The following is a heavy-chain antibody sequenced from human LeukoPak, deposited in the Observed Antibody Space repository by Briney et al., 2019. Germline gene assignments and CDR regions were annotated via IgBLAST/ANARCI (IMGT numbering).Heavy chain of an antibody. CDR3: SKDKRLDGRRRGYVVL. J-gene: IGHJ2*01. D-gene: IGHD1-1*01. Sequence: GRSLRLSCAAAGFTLDDYAMHWVRQAAGEGLEGVSGISWNSGSIVYADSVKGRFTISRDNAKNSLYLQMNSLRAEDTALYYCSKDKRLDGRRRGYVVLWGRGTLVTVSS. CDR1: GFTLDDYA. CDR2: ISWNSGSI. V-gene: IGHV3-9*01.